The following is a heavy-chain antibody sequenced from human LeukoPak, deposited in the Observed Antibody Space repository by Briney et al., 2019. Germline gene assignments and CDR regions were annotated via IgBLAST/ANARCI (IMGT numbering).Heavy chain of an antibody. CDR2: ISYDGSNK. D-gene: IGHD5-12*01. J-gene: IGHJ4*02. CDR1: GFTFSSYA. V-gene: IGHV3-30-3*01. Sequence: GGSLRLSGAASGFTFSSYAMHWVRKAPGKGLEWVAVISYDGSNKYYADSVKGRFTISRDNSKNTLYLQMNSLRAEDTAVYYCARDGGYIQIPEYYFDYWGQGTLVTVSS. CDR3: ARDGGYIQIPEYYFDY.